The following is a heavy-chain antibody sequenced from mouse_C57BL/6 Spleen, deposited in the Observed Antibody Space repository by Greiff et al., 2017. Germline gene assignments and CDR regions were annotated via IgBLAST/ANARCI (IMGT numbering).Heavy chain of an antibody. J-gene: IGHJ4*01. CDR3: ARGGLYGNYSYAMDY. V-gene: IGHV1-52*01. CDR2: IDPSDSET. CDR1: GYTFTSYW. D-gene: IGHD2-1*01. Sequence: VQLQQPGAELVRPGSSVKLSCKASGYTFTSYWMHWVKQRPIQGLEWIGNIDPSDSETHYNQKFKDKATLTVDKSSSTAYMQLSSLTSEDSAVYYGARGGLYGNYSYAMDYWGQGTSVTVSS.